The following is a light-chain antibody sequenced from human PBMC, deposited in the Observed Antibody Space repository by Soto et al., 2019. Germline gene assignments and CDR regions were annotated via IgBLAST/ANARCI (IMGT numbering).Light chain of an antibody. Sequence: DIQMTQSPSTLSGSVGDRVTITCRASQTISSWLAWYQQKPGKAPRRLIYASSSLQRGVPSRFSGSGSGTEFTLTISSLQPDDFATYYCQQSGTFGQGTKVDIK. CDR3: QQSGT. V-gene: IGKV1-5*01. CDR1: QTISSW. J-gene: IGKJ1*01. CDR2: ASS.